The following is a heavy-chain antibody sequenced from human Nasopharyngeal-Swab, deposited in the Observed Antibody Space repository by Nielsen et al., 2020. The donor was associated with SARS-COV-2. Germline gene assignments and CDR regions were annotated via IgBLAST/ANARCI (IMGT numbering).Heavy chain of an antibody. J-gene: IGHJ6*02. V-gene: IGHV1-46*01. CDR1: GYTFTSYY. D-gene: IGHD3-10*01. CDR3: ARDRLRLRDYITMVRGVVPYGMDV. Sequence: ASVTVSCKASGYTFTSYYMHWVRQAPGQGLAWMGIINPSGGSTSYAQKFQGRVTMTRDTSTSTVYMELSSLRSEDTAVYYCARDRLRLRDYITMVRGVVPYGMDVWGQGTTVTASS. CDR2: INPSGGST.